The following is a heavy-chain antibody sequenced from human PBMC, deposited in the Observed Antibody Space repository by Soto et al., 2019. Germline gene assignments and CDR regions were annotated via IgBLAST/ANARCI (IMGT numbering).Heavy chain of an antibody. J-gene: IGHJ5*02. CDR3: AKDQSGRYFDWFPSYNWFDP. D-gene: IGHD3-9*01. V-gene: IGHV3-23*01. CDR1: GFTFSSHA. Sequence: PGGSLRLSWAAPGFTFSSHAMSWVRQATGKGLEWVSAISGSGGSTYYADSVKGRFTISRDNSKNTLYLQMNSLRAEDTAVYYCAKDQSGRYFDWFPSYNWFDPWGQGTLVTVSS. CDR2: ISGSGGST.